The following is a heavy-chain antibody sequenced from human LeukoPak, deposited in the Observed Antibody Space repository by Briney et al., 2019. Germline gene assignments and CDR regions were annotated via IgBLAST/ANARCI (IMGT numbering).Heavy chain of an antibody. CDR1: GFSFSSYA. CDR3: ARGAGVGAGSFDS. Sequence: GGSLRLSCAASGFSFSSYAIHWVRLAPGKGLEWATIVWYDGNNKYYADSVKGRFTVSRDNSGNMVYLQMYSLRPEDTAVYYCARGAGVGAGSFDSWGQGTMVIVSS. V-gene: IGHV3-33*01. D-gene: IGHD1-26*01. CDR2: VWYDGNNK. J-gene: IGHJ4*02.